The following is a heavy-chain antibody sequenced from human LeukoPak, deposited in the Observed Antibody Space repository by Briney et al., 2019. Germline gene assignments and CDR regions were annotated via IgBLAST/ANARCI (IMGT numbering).Heavy chain of an antibody. CDR2: IYYRGST. J-gene: IGHJ4*02. CDR3: ARHVRLLEWLSSYYFDY. CDR1: GGSISSSSYY. D-gene: IGHD3-3*01. Sequence: EPSETLSLTCTVSGGSISSSSYYWGGIRPPPGKGLEGIGSIYYRGSTYYNPSLKTRFTISVDTSKSQFSLRLTSVTAADTAVYYCARHVRLLEWLSSYYFDYWGQGTLVTVSS. V-gene: IGHV4-39*01.